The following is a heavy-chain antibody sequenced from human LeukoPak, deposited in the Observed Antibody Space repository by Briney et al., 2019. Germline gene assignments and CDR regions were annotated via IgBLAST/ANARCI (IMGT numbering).Heavy chain of an antibody. CDR3: ARGGNRAARLSY. D-gene: IGHD6-6*01. Sequence: PSETLSLTCTVSGYSISSGYYWGWIRQPPGKGLEWIGSIYHSGSTYYNPSLKSRVTISVDTSKNQFSLKLSSVTAADTAVYYCARGGNRAARLSYWGQGTLVTVSS. CDR2: IYHSGST. J-gene: IGHJ4*02. CDR1: GYSISSGYY. V-gene: IGHV4-38-2*02.